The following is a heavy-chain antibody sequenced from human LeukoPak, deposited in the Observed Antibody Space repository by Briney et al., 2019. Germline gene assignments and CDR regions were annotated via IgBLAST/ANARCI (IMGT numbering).Heavy chain of an antibody. V-gene: IGHV4-59*08. CDR1: GGSIKNYY. Sequence: SETLSLTCTVSGGSIKNYYWSWIRQPPEKGLEWIGYIYSSGSTNYNPSLKSRVTMSVDTSKDQFCLRLISVTAADTAVYYCARTVSGDYYGMDVWGQGSTVTVSS. D-gene: IGHD1-26*01. CDR3: ARTVSGDYYGMDV. J-gene: IGHJ6*02. CDR2: IYSSGST.